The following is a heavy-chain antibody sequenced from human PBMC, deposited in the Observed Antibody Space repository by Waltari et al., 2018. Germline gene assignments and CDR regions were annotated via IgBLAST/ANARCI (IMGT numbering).Heavy chain of an antibody. CDR1: GFTFSSYS. Sequence: EVQLVESGGGLVQPGGSLRLSCAASGFTFSSYSMNWVRQAPGQGLEGVSYIGSSSSTIYYADSVNGRFTISRDNAKNSLYLQMNSLRAEDTAVYYCARVFHLEGAFDIWGQGTMVTVSS. D-gene: IGHD3-3*01. V-gene: IGHV3-48*04. CDR3: ARVFHLEGAFDI. CDR2: IGSSSSTI. J-gene: IGHJ3*02.